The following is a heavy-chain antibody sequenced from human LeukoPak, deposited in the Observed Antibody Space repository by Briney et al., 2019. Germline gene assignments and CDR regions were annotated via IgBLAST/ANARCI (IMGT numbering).Heavy chain of an antibody. J-gene: IGHJ4*02. D-gene: IGHD5-12*01. CDR2: ISSNGGST. V-gene: IGHV3-64*01. CDR3: VKQSGYRGYDFFDY. CDR1: GFTFSSYA. Sequence: PGGSLRLSCAASGFTFSSYAMHWVRQAPGKGLEYVSAISSNGGSTYYANSVKGRFTISRDNSKNTLYLQMGSLRAEDMAVYYCVKQSGYRGYDFFDYWGQGALVTVSS.